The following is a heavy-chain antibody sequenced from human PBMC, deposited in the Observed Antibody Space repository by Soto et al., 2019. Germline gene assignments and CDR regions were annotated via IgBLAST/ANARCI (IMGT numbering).Heavy chain of an antibody. CDR1: GYTYTSYA. CDR2: INAGNGNT. V-gene: IGHV1-3*01. D-gene: IGHD4-17*01. Sequence: ASVTVSCKASGYTYTSYAMHWVRQAPGQRLEWMGWINAGNGNTKCSQKFQGRVTITRDTSASTAYMELSSLRSEDTAVYYCARDFLPRGVTTSSWGQGTMVTVSS. J-gene: IGHJ3*01. CDR3: ARDFLPRGVTTSS.